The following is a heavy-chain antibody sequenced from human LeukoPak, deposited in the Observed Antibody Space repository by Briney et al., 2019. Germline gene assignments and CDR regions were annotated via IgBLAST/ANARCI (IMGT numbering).Heavy chain of an antibody. CDR1: GGSFSGYY. Sequence: SETLSLTCAVYGGSFSGYYWSWIRQPPGKGLEWIGEINHSGSTNYNPSLKSRVTISVDTSKNQFSLKLSSVTAADTAAYYCARGNAAMVPYYYYYGMDVWGQGTTVTVSS. CDR2: INHSGST. J-gene: IGHJ6*02. V-gene: IGHV4-34*01. D-gene: IGHD5-18*01. CDR3: ARGNAAMVPYYYYYGMDV.